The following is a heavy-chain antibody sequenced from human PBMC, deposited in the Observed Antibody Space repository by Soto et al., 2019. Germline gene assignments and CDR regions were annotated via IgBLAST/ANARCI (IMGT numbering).Heavy chain of an antibody. CDR3: ARDPDIVVVPAAIRIGMDV. Sequence: GASVKVSCKASGYTFTSYAMHWVGQAPGQRREWMGWINAGNGNTKYSQKFQGRVTITRDTSASTAYMELSSLRSEDTAVYYCARDPDIVVVPAAIRIGMDVWGQGTTVTVSS. CDR2: INAGNGNT. D-gene: IGHD2-2*02. CDR1: GYTFTSYA. V-gene: IGHV1-3*01. J-gene: IGHJ6*02.